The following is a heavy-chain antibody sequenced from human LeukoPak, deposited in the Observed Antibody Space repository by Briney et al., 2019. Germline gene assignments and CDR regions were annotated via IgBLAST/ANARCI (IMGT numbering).Heavy chain of an antibody. D-gene: IGHD2-2*01. V-gene: IGHV3-23*01. CDR3: AKASRIVVVPAAILGDY. CDR1: GLTVSNHW. J-gene: IGHJ4*02. CDR2: ISGSGGST. Sequence: GGPLRLSCVASGLTVSNHWMSWVRQAPGKGLEWVSAISGSGGSTYYADSVKGRFTISRDNSKNTLYLQMNSLRAEDTAVYYCAKASRIVVVPAAILGDYWGQGTLVTVSS.